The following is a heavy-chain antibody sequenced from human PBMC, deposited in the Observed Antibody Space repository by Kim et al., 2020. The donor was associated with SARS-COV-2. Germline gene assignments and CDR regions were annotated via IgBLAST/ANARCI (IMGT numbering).Heavy chain of an antibody. V-gene: IGHV3-48*03. D-gene: IGHD4-4*01. CDR1: GFTFSSYE. Sequence: GGSLRLSCAASGFTFSSYEMNWVRQAPGKGLEWVSYIIGSGTTIYYADSVRGRFTISRDNDKNSLYLQMHSLRAEDTAVYYCARGPNYSPFDYWGQGTLVTVSS. J-gene: IGHJ4*02. CDR2: IIGSGTTI. CDR3: ARGPNYSPFDY.